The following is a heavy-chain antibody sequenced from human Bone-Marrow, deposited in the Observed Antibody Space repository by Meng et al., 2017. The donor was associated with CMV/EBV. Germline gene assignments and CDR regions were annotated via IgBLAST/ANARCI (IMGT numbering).Heavy chain of an antibody. CDR2: ISPSSSYI. CDR1: GFTFSTST. CDR3: ATTVKGGWELLREDY. J-gene: IGHJ4*02. D-gene: IGHD1-26*01. V-gene: IGHV3-21*01. Sequence: GESLKISCAASGFTFSTSTMNWVRQAPGKGLEWVSSISPSSSYIYHADSVKGRFTISRDNSKNTLYLQMSSLRAEDTAVYYCATTVKGGWELLREDYWGQGTRVTVSS.